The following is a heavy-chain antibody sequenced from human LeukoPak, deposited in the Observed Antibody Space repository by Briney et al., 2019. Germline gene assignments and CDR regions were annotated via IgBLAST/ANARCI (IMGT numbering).Heavy chain of an antibody. CDR1: GFTFSSYA. Sequence: GGSLRLSCAASGFTFSSYAMSWVRQAPGKGLKWVSTITTGGPNTYYADSVKGRFTVSRDDSKNTLYLQMSSLRAEDTAVYYCAKDGGLWVSAHWGDSWGRGTLVTVSS. CDR2: ITTGGPNT. J-gene: IGHJ4*02. CDR3: AKDGGLWVSAHWGDS. D-gene: IGHD7-27*01. V-gene: IGHV3-23*01.